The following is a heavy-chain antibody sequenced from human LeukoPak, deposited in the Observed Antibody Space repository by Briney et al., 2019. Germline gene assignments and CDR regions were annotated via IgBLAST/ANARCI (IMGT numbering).Heavy chain of an antibody. V-gene: IGHV3-74*01. D-gene: IGHD6-25*01. Sequence: GGSLRLSCAASGFTFSNYWMHWVRHGPGEGLVWVSRIRDDGATTNYADSVRGRFTISRDNAKNTLYLQMNSLRAEDTAVYYCARGGRRGSGSYYFDNWGQGTLVPVSS. CDR3: ARGGRRGSGSYYFDN. J-gene: IGHJ4*02. CDR2: IRDDGATT. CDR1: GFTFSNYW.